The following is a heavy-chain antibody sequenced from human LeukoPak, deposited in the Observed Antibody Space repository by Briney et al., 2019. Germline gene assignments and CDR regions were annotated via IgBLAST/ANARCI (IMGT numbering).Heavy chain of an antibody. J-gene: IGHJ3*02. CDR3: ARVVPAALGTSGAFDI. V-gene: IGHV1-3*01. D-gene: IGHD2-2*01. CDR1: GYTFPSYA. Sequence: GASVKVSCKASGYTFPSYAMHWVRQAPGQRLEWMGWINAGNGNTKYSQKFQGRVTITKDTSASTAYMELSSLRSEDTAVYYCARVVPAALGTSGAFDIWGQGTMVTVSS. CDR2: INAGNGNT.